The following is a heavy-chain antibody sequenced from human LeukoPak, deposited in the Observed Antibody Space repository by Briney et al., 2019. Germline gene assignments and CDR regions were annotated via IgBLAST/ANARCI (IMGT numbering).Heavy chain of an antibody. D-gene: IGHD3-16*01. CDR3: AKGKVNHDGAFDF. CDR1: GFSFSSYA. CDR2: ASAGGATT. V-gene: IGHV3-23*01. Sequence: GGSLRLSCAASGFSFSSYAMSWVRQAPGKGLEWVSSASAGGATTYYADSVKGRFTMSRDNSKKTLSLQMHSLRAEDTAVYYCAKGKVNHDGAFDFWGQGTMVTVSS. J-gene: IGHJ3*01.